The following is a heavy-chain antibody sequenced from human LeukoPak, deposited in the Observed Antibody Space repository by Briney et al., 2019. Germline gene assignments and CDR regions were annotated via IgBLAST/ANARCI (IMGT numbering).Heavy chain of an antibody. J-gene: IGHJ3*02. CDR3: AKDGEWTFDI. CDR1: GFTFTISG. D-gene: IGHD3-3*01. V-gene: IGHV3-30*02. Sequence: GGSLRLSCAASGFTFTISGMHWVRQAPGEGLEWVAFIGRDANTKYYAGSVKGRFTISGDSSYNTAFLQMNSLRPQDTAIYYCAKDGEWTFDIWGQGTLVTVSS. CDR2: IGRDANTK.